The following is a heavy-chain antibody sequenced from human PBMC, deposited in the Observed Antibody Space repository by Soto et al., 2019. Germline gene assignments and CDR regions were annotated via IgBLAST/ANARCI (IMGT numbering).Heavy chain of an antibody. CDR1: GGTFSSYA. CDR3: ARDTTVTPGYYGMDV. D-gene: IGHD4-17*01. V-gene: IGHV1-69*13. J-gene: IGHJ6*02. CDR2: IIPIFGTA. Sequence: EASVKVSCKASGGTFSSYAISWVRQAPGQGLEWMGGIIPIFGTANYAQKFQGRVTITADESTSTAYMELSSLRSEDTAVYYCARDTTVTPGYYGMDVWGQGTTVTVSS.